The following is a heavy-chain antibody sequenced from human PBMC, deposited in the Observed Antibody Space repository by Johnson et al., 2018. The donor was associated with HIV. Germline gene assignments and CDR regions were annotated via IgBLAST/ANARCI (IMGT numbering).Heavy chain of an antibody. V-gene: IGHV3-11*04. D-gene: IGHD3-22*01. J-gene: IGHJ3*02. Sequence: QMLLVESGGGLVQPGGSLRLSCAASGFTFSDYYMSWIRQTPGKGLEWVSYISSSGTTVYSADSVKGRFSISRDNAKHSLYLQMNSLRAEDTAVYYCARDRGYWDAFDIWGQGTMVTVSS. CDR3: ARDRGYWDAFDI. CDR1: GFTFSDYY. CDR2: ISSSGTTV.